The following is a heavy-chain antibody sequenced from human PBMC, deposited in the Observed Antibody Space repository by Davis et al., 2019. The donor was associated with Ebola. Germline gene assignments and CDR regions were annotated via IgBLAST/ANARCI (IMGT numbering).Heavy chain of an antibody. J-gene: IGHJ4*02. Sequence: PGGSLRLSCSASGFNFNFYGMTWVRQAPGKGLEWVSSVSGNGGITYYADSVKGRFTVSRDNARSSLYLQLNSLRAEDTALYYCARVGVMGGTRTFDYWGQGTLVTVSS. V-gene: IGHV3-23*01. CDR3: ARVGVMGGTRTFDY. CDR1: GFNFNFYG. D-gene: IGHD1-26*01. CDR2: VSGNGGIT.